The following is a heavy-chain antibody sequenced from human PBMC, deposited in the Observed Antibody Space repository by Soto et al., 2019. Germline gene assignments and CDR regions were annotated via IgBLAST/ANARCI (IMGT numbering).Heavy chain of an antibody. V-gene: IGHV4-59*01. CDR2: IYYSGST. CDR3: AREVITPYNWFDP. D-gene: IGHD3-22*01. J-gene: IGHJ5*02. Sequence: PSETLSLTCTVSDGSISSYYWSWIRQPPGKGLEWIGYIYYSGSTNYNPSLKSRVTISVDTSKNQFSLKLSSVTAADTAVYYCAREVITPYNWFDPWGQGTLVTVSS. CDR1: DGSISSYY.